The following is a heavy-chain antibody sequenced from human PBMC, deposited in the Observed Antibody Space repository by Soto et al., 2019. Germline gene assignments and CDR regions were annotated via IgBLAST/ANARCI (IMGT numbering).Heavy chain of an antibody. Sequence: VSVKVSCKASGYTYTSYGISWVRQAPEQGLEWMGWISAYNGNTNYAQKLQGRVTMTTDTSTSTAYMELRSLRSDDTAVYYCARVGVTMIVVYAFDIWGQGTMVTVSS. CDR2: ISAYNGNT. CDR1: GYTYTSYG. CDR3: ARVGVTMIVVYAFDI. V-gene: IGHV1-18*01. D-gene: IGHD3-22*01. J-gene: IGHJ3*02.